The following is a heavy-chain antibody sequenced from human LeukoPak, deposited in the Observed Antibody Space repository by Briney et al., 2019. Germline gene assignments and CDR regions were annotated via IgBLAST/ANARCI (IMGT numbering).Heavy chain of an antibody. Sequence: PSQTLSLTCTVSGGSISSSSYYWGWIRQPPGKGLEWIGSIYYSGSTYYNPSLKSRVTISVDTSKNQFSLKLSSVTAADTAVYYCARRSSSWYDNWFDPWGQGTLVTVSS. J-gene: IGHJ5*02. CDR2: IYYSGST. D-gene: IGHD6-13*01. V-gene: IGHV4-39*01. CDR3: ARRSSSWYDNWFDP. CDR1: GGSISSSSYY.